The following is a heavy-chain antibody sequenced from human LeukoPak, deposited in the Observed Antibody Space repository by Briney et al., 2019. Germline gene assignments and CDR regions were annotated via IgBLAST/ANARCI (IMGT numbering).Heavy chain of an antibody. CDR1: GFTFSSYS. D-gene: IGHD6-6*01. CDR3: ARHSEYSSSSAKPFPPDY. CDR2: ISSSSSYI. J-gene: IGHJ4*02. Sequence: KPGGSLRLSCAASGFTFSSYSMNWVRQAPGKGLEWVSSISSSSSYIYYADSVKGRFTISRDNAKNSLYLQMNSLRAEDTALYYCARHSEYSSSSAKPFPPDYWGQGTLVTVSS. V-gene: IGHV3-21*04.